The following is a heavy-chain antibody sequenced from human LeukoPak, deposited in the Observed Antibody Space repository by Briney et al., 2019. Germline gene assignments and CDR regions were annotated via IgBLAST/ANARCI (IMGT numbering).Heavy chain of an antibody. D-gene: IGHD1-26*01. J-gene: IGHJ3*02. CDR1: GGTFSSYA. CDR3: ARGPEGAHDAFDI. CDR2: IIPILGIA. Sequence: ASVKVSCKASGGTFSSYAISWVRQAPGQGLEWMGRIIPILGIANYAQKFQGRVTITADKSTSTAYMELSSLRSKDTAVYYCARGPEGAHDAFDIWGQGTMVTVSS. V-gene: IGHV1-69*04.